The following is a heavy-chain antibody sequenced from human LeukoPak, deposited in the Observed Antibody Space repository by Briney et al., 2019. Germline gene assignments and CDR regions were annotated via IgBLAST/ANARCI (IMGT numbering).Heavy chain of an antibody. CDR3: AKYVESSSWYTGVY. CDR2: ISSSGGRT. Sequence: GGSLRLSCVASGFTFSSYAMSWVRQAPGKGLEWVSTISSSGGRTYYADSVKGRFTISRDNYENTLHVQMNSLRAEDTAVYYCAKYVESSSWYTGVYWGQGTLVTVSS. J-gene: IGHJ4*02. D-gene: IGHD6-13*01. V-gene: IGHV3-23*01. CDR1: GFTFSSYA.